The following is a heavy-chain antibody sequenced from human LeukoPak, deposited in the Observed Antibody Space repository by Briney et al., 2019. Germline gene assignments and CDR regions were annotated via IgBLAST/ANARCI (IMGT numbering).Heavy chain of an antibody. V-gene: IGHV4-34*01. CDR3: ARGIRHCSGGSCYSRYYYYYMDV. CDR2: INHSGST. Sequence: SETLSLPCAVYGGSFSGYYWSWIRQPPGKGLEWIGEINHSGSTNYNPSLKSRVTISVDTSKNQFSLKLSSVTAADTAVYYCARGIRHCSGGSCYSRYYYYYMDVWGKGTTVTVSS. CDR1: GGSFSGYY. D-gene: IGHD2-15*01. J-gene: IGHJ6*03.